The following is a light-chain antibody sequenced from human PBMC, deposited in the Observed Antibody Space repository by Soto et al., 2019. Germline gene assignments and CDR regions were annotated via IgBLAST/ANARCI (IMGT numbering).Light chain of an antibody. V-gene: IGLV1-40*01. J-gene: IGLJ1*01. CDR3: QSYDNSLSGFYV. Sequence: QSVLTQPPSVSGAPGQRVTISCTGSSSNIGAGYDVHWYQQLPGTVPKLLIYGNSNRPSGVPDRCSGSKSDTSASLAITGLHAEDEADYYCQSYDNSLSGFYVFGTGTKPTVL. CDR1: SSNIGAGYD. CDR2: GNS.